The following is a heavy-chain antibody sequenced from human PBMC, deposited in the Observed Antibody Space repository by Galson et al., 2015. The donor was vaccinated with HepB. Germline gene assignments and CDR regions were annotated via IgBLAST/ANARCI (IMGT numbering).Heavy chain of an antibody. V-gene: IGHV3-30*18. J-gene: IGHJ4*02. Sequence: SLRLSCAASGFTFSSYGMHWVRQAPGKGLEWVAVISYDGSNKYYADSVKGRFTISRDNSKNTLYLQMNSLRAEDTAVYYCAKDEAYYGSGTLADYWGQGTLVTVSS. CDR1: GFTFSSYG. CDR2: ISYDGSNK. D-gene: IGHD3-10*01. CDR3: AKDEAYYGSGTLADY.